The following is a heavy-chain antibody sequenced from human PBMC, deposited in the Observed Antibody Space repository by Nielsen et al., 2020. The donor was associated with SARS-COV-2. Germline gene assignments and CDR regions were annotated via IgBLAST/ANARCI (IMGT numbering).Heavy chain of an antibody. J-gene: IGHJ4*02. CDR1: GYTFTSYY. V-gene: IGHV1-46*03. CDR2: INPSGGGT. Sequence: ASVKVSCKASGYTFTSYYMHWVRQAPGQGLEWMGIINPSGGGTSYAQKFQGRVTMTRDTSTSTVYMELSSLRSEDTAVYYCASSSWYRGFFDYWGQGTLVTVSS. CDR3: ASSSWYRGFFDY. D-gene: IGHD6-13*01.